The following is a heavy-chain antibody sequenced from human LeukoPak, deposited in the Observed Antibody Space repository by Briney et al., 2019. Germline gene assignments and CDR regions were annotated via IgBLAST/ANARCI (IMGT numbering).Heavy chain of an antibody. CDR2: IQQDGSDK. J-gene: IGHJ4*02. CDR3: TRVIVEVPGISDYCDY. Sequence: VGSLRLSCAASGFTFSSHWMYWVRQAPGKGLEWVANIQQDGSDKYYVDSVKGRFTISRDNAKNSLYLQMNSLRAEDTAMYYCTRVIVEVPGISDYCDYWGQGTLVTVSS. D-gene: IGHD2-2*01. V-gene: IGHV3-7*05. CDR1: GFTFSSHW.